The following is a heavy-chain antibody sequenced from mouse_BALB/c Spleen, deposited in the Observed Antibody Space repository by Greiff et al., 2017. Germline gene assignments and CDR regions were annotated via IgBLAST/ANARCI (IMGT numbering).Heavy chain of an antibody. J-gene: IGHJ4*01. V-gene: IGHV5-9-4*01. CDR3: ARGGGLGLDYYAMDY. CDR2: ISSGGSYT. Sequence: EVKLVESGGGLVKPGGSLKLSCAASGFTFSSYAMSWVRQSPEKRLEWVAEISSGGSYTYYPDTVTGRFTISRDNAKNTLYLEMSSLRSEDTAMYYCARGGGLGLDYYAMDYWGQGTSVTVSS. CDR1: GFTFSSYA. D-gene: IGHD3-3*01.